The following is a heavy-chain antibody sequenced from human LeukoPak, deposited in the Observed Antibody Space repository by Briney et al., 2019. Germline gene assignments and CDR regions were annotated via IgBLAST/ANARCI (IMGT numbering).Heavy chain of an antibody. CDR2: MNPNSGNT. CDR3: ARTDNWFDP. V-gene: IGHV1-8*03. J-gene: IGHJ5*02. CDR1: GGTFSSYA. Sequence: ASVKVSCKASGGTFSSYAISWVRQAPGQGLEWMGWMNPNSGNTGYAQKFQGRVTITRNTSISTAYMELSSLRSEDTAVYYCARTDNWFDPWGQGTLVTVSS.